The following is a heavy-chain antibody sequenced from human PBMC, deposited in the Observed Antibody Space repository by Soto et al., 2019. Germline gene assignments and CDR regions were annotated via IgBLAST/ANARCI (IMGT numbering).Heavy chain of an antibody. D-gene: IGHD3-16*02. V-gene: IGHV3-30*18. CDR2: MSYDGTNK. J-gene: IGHJ6*02. CDR1: GFTFSTFG. CDR3: AKDSAQGGGYHYYHYAMDV. Sequence: QVQLVESGGGVVQPGRSLRLSCAASGFTFSTFGMHWVRQAPGKGLEWVAVMSYDGTNKYYADSVQGRFTISRDNSRNTLFLQTNGLGAEDTAVYYCAKDSAQGGGYHYYHYAMDVWGQGTTVTVSS.